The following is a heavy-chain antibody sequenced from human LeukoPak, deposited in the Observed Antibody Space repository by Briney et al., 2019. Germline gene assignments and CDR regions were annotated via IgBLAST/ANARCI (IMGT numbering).Heavy chain of an antibody. D-gene: IGHD6-6*01. CDR2: ISGNGGST. V-gene: IGHV3-23*01. CDR1: GFTFSSYA. Sequence: PGGSLRLYCAASGFTFSSYAMSWVRQAPGKGLEWVSSISGNGGSTYYAVSVQGRFTISRDNSKNTLYLQMNSLKVEDTAVYYCAKNRWAARIIIDAFDIWGQGTMVTVSS. CDR3: AKNRWAARIIIDAFDI. J-gene: IGHJ3*02.